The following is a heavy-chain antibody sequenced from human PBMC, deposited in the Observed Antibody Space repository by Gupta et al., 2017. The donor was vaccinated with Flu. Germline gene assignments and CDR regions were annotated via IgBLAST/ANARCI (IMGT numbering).Heavy chain of an antibody. CDR1: GDSISSGSYF. J-gene: IGHJ4*02. D-gene: IGHD3-3*01. CDR3: ARAYEYDDFSSVDPKHYFDR. CDR2: IYDRGIT. V-gene: IGHV4-61*02. Sequence: QVQLRESGPGLVKASQTLSLICTVSGDSISSGSYFWSCIRQPAGRGPEWIGRIYDRGITNYNPSPQSRVTISVDTSKNQFSLELDSVTAADTAVYYCARAYEYDDFSSVDPKHYFDRWGQGTQVIVSP.